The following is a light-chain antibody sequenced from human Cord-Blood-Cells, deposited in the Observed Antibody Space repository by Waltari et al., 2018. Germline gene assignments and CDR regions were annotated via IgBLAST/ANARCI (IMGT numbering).Light chain of an antibody. CDR3: QQYGSSRT. CDR2: GAS. V-gene: IGKV3-20*01. Sequence: SSRASQGVSSSNLAGYQQKPGQAPRLLSYGASSRATGIPDRFSGSGSGTDFTLTISRLEPEDFAVYYCQQYGSSRTFGQGTKVEIK. J-gene: IGKJ1*01. CDR1: QGVSSSN.